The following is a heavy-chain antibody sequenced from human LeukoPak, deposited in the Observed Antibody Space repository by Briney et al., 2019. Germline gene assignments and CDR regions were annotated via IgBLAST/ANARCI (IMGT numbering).Heavy chain of an antibody. D-gene: IGHD1-1*01. CDR2: IVGSSSNI. Sequence: GGSLRLSCAASGFTFNAYSMNWVRQAPGKGLEWVSYIVGSSSNIYYADSVKGRFTISRDNAKNSLYLQMDSLRAEDTAVYYCATDSPETAAFDYWGQGTLVTVSS. V-gene: IGHV3-48*04. J-gene: IGHJ4*02. CDR3: ATDSPETAAFDY. CDR1: GFTFNAYS.